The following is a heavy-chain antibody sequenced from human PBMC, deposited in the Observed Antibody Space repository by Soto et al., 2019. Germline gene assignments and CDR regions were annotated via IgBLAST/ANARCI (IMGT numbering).Heavy chain of an antibody. Sequence: PSETLSLTCTVSGDSISSGGYYWSWIRQHPGKGLEWIGYIYYSGSTYYNPPLKSRVTISVDTSKNQFSLKLTSVTAADTAVYYCAREKTIVHWFDPWGQGTLVTVSS. CDR1: GDSISSGGYY. CDR3: AREKTIVHWFDP. J-gene: IGHJ5*02. V-gene: IGHV4-31*03. D-gene: IGHD4-4*01. CDR2: IYYSGST.